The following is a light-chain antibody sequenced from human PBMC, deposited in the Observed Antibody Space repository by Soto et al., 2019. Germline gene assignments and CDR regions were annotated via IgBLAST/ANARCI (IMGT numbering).Light chain of an antibody. V-gene: IGKV3-20*01. CDR2: GAS. Sequence: EIVLTQSPGTLSLSPGERATLSCRASQSVSSSYLAWYQQKPGQAPRLLIYGASSRATGIPDRFSGSGSGTDFTLTNSRLEPGDFAVYYCQQYGSSPITFGQGTGLEIK. CDR3: QQYGSSPIT. CDR1: QSVSSSY. J-gene: IGKJ5*01.